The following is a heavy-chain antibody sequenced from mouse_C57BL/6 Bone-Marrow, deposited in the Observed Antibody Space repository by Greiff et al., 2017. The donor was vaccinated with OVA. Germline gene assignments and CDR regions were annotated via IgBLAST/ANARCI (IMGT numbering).Heavy chain of an antibody. V-gene: IGHV1-4*01. CDR1: GYTFTSYT. CDR3: AREGFHFDY. CDR2: INPSSGYT. J-gene: IGHJ2*01. Sequence: QVHVKQSGAELARPGASVKMSCKASGYTFTSYTMHWVKQRPGQGLEWIGYINPSSGYTKYNQKFKDKATLTADKSSSTAYMQLSSLTSEDSAVYYCAREGFHFDYWGQGTTLTVSS.